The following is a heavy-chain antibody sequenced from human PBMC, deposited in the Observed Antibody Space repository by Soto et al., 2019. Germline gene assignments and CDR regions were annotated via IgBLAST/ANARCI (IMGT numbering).Heavy chain of an antibody. CDR1: GGSISSSGY. J-gene: IGHJ4*02. CDR3: AGIVIFEAAQFDY. Sequence: QVQLQESGPGLVKPSQTLSLTCTVSGGSISSSGYWSWIGQHPGKGLEWIGYIHYRGTTYYNPSLRSRVTISVDTSKNQFSLKLTSVTAADTAMYYCAGIVIFEAAQFDYWGQGTLVTVSS. CDR2: IHYRGTT. V-gene: IGHV4-31*03. D-gene: IGHD2-15*01.